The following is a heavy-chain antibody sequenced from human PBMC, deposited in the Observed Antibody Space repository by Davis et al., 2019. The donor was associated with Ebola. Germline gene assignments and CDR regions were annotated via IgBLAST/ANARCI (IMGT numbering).Heavy chain of an antibody. D-gene: IGHD5-18*01. V-gene: IGHV3-30*18. CDR2: ISYDGSNK. CDR3: AKGQGGGYSYGQGYFDY. J-gene: IGHJ4*02. Sequence: GESLKISCAASGFTFSSYGMHWVRQAPGKGLEWVAVISYDGSNKYYADSVKGRFTISRDNSKNTLYLQMNSLRAEDTAVYYCAKGQGGGYSYGQGYFDYWGQGTLVTVSS. CDR1: GFTFSSYG.